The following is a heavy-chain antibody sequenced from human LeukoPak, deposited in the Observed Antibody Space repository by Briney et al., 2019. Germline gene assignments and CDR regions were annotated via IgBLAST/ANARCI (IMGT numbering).Heavy chain of an antibody. J-gene: IGHJ4*02. D-gene: IGHD6-13*01. V-gene: IGHV4-39*07. Sequence: SETLSLTCTVSGGSISSSSYYWGWIRQPPGKGLEWIGSIYYSGSTYYNPSLKSRVTISVDTSKNQFSLKLSSVTAADTAVYYCARGVAAAGEYWGQGTLVTVSS. CDR2: IYYSGST. CDR3: ARGVAAAGEY. CDR1: GGSISSSSYY.